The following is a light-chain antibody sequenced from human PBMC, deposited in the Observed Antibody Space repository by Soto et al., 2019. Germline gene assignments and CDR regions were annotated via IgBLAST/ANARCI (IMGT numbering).Light chain of an antibody. CDR2: EDT. J-gene: IGLJ1*01. Sequence: SGLTVPASGSRIPKNSLTISSTGTTTADDPYDLVSWYQWRPGEASRLIIYEDTKRPSGVSNRFSGSSSGNTASLTISWLQAEDEGDYFCCSYGFSCSPYHVFGSWGKVTLL. CDR1: TTADDPYDL. V-gene: IGLV2-23*01. CDR3: CSYGFSCSPYHV.